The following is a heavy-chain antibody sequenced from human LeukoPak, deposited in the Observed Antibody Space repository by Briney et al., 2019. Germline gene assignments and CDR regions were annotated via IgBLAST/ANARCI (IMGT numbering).Heavy chain of an antibody. J-gene: IGHJ4*02. CDR3: AKSYRSGWYREVIDY. D-gene: IGHD6-13*01. CDR2: ISGSGGST. CDR1: GFTFSSYA. V-gene: IGHV3-23*01. Sequence: GGSLRLSCAASGFTFSSYAMSWVRQAPGKGLEWVSAISGSGGSTYYADSVRGRFTISRDNSKNTLYLQMNLRADDTAVYYCAKSYRSGWYREVIDYWGQGTLVTVSS.